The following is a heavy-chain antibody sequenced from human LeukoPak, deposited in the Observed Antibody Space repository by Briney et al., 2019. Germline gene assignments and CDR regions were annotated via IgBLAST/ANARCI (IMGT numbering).Heavy chain of an antibody. J-gene: IGHJ1*01. CDR1: GLTFSSYG. CDR3: ARELLGGGDLAVDVYFQH. CDR2: IWYDGSNK. V-gene: IGHV3-33*01. D-gene: IGHD2-21*01. Sequence: GGSLRLSCAASGLTFSSYGMHWVRQAPGKGLEWVAVIWYDGSNKYYADSVKGRFTISRDNSKNTLYLQMNSLRAEDTAVYYCARELLGGGDLAVDVYFQHWGQGTLVTVSS.